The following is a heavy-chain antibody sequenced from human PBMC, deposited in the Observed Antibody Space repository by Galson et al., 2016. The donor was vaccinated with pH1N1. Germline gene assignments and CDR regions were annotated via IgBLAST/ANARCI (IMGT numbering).Heavy chain of an antibody. J-gene: IGHJ4*02. V-gene: IGHV3-74*01. D-gene: IGHD2-15*01. CDR3: ARAIAQGGSY. Sequence: SLRLSCAASGFTFSRHWMHWVRQAPGKGPAWVSRINIDGGITNYADSVKGRFTISRDNAKNSLYLQMDSLRAEDTAVYYCARAIAQGGSYWGQGTLVTVSS. CDR2: INIDGGIT. CDR1: GFTFSRHW.